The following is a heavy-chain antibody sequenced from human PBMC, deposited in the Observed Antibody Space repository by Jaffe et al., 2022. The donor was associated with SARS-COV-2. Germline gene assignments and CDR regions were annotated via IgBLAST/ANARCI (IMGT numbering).Heavy chain of an antibody. CDR1: GYTFTTYT. D-gene: IGHD3-10*01. CDR3: ARGGSGSYPIDY. CDR2: INAGDGNT. V-gene: IGHV1-3*01. J-gene: IGHJ4*02. Sequence: QVQLVQSGAEVKKPGASVKVSCKASGYTFTTYTIHWVRQAPAQRLEWMGWINAGDGNTKYSQKFQGRVTITRDTSASTAYMELSSLRSEDTAVYHCARGGSGSYPIDYWGQGTLVTVSS.